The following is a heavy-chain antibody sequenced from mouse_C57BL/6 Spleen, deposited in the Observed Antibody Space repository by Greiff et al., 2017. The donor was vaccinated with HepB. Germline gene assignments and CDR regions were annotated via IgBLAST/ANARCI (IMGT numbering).Heavy chain of an antibody. J-gene: IGHJ3*01. CDR2: INYDGSST. V-gene: IGHV5-16*01. Sequence: EVMLVESEGGLVQPGSSMKLSCTASGFTFSDYYMAWVRQVPEKGLEWVANINYDGSSTYYLDSLKSRFIISRDNAKNILYLQMSSLKSEDTATYYCARGHYRGAWFAYWGQGTLVTVSA. CDR3: ARGHYRGAWFAY. CDR1: GFTFSDYY. D-gene: IGHD2-12*01.